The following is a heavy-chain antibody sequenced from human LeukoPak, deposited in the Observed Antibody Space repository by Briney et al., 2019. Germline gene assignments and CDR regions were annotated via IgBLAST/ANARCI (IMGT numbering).Heavy chain of an antibody. D-gene: IGHD2-15*01. V-gene: IGHV3-9*01. CDR3: AKDFRYCSGGSCYSGGYFDY. Sequence: GGSLRLSCAASGFTFDDYAMHWVRQAPGKGLEWVSGISWNSGSIGYADSVKGRFTISRDNAKNSLYLQMNSLRAEDTTLYYCAKDFRYCSGGSCYSGGYFDYWGQGTLVTVSS. CDR1: GFTFDDYA. CDR2: ISWNSGSI. J-gene: IGHJ4*02.